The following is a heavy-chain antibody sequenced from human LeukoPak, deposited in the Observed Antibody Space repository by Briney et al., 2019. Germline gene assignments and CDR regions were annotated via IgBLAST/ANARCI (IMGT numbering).Heavy chain of an antibody. CDR2: ISGSDGRT. Sequence: GGSLRLSCAASGFTFSSYAMSWVRQAPGKGLEWVSAISGSDGRTYYADSVKGRFTISRDDSKNTLYLQMNSLRAEDTAVYYCARGDRGYFDYWGQGTLVTVSS. D-gene: IGHD3-10*01. CDR1: GFTFSSYA. V-gene: IGHV3-23*01. J-gene: IGHJ4*02. CDR3: ARGDRGYFDY.